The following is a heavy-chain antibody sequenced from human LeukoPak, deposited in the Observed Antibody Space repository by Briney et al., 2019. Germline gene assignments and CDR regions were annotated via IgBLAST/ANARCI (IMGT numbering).Heavy chain of an antibody. D-gene: IGHD2-2*01. CDR1: GFTFSSYE. CDR2: ISSSGSTI. V-gene: IGHV3-48*03. CDR3: ARRYCSSTSCLFDY. J-gene: IGHJ4*02. Sequence: PGGSLRLSCAASGFTFSSYEMNWVRQAPGKGLEWVSYISSSGSTIYYADSVKGRFTISRDNASISLYLQMNSLRAEDTAVYYCARRYCSSTSCLFDYWGQGTLVTVSS.